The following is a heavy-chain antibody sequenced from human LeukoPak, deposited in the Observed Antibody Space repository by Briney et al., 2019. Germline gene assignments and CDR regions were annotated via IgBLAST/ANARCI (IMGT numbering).Heavy chain of an antibody. CDR3: VRAGWYCSGGTCYPSWFDP. CDR1: GLTFSDYS. Sequence: GGSLRLSCAASGLTFSDYSINWVRQPPGKGLEWVSSISASSTYIYYADSVKGRFTISRDNAKNSLYLQMNSLRAEDTAIYYCVRAGWYCSGGTCYPSWFDPWGQGTLVTVSS. J-gene: IGHJ5*02. CDR2: ISASSTYI. V-gene: IGHV3-21*06. D-gene: IGHD2-15*01.